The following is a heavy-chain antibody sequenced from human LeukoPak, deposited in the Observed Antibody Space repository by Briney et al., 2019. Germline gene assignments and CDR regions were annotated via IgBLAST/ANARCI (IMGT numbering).Heavy chain of an antibody. Sequence: SGTLSLTCAVSGGSISSSYWWSWVRQPPGKGLEWIGEIDHSGSTNYNPSLKSRVTISVDTSKNQFSLKLSSVTAADTAVYYCARSRYCSSTSCYHGMDVWGLGTTVTVSS. CDR3: ARSRYCSSTSCYHGMDV. CDR2: IDHSGST. CDR1: GGSISSSYW. J-gene: IGHJ6*02. D-gene: IGHD2-2*01. V-gene: IGHV4-4*02.